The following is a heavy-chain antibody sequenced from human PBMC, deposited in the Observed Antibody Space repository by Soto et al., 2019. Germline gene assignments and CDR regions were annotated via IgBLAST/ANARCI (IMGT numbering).Heavy chain of an antibody. J-gene: IGHJ4*02. CDR1: GFNFDNYG. V-gene: IGHV3-30*18. D-gene: IGHD3-16*01. CDR2: ITYDGSFQ. Sequence: GGSLRLSCQASGFNFDNYGMHWVRQAPGKGLEWVAVITYDGSFQYYADSVKGRFTISRDNSKNTLSLHLNTLKPEDTAVYHCAKDRVGRTFYTPRAFWGQGTLVTVAS. CDR3: AKDRVGRTFYTPRAF.